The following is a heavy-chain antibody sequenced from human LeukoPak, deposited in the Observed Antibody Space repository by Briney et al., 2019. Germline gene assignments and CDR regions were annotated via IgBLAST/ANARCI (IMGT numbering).Heavy chain of an antibody. CDR1: GFTFSSYS. J-gene: IGHJ4*02. Sequence: GGSLRLSCAASGFTFSSYSMNWVRQAPGKGLEWVSSISSSSSYVYYADSVKGRFTISRDNAKNSLYLQMNSLRAEETAVYYCASLTDIEAGAVRYWGQGTLVTVSS. D-gene: IGHD1-26*01. CDR3: ASLTDIEAGAVRY. CDR2: ISSSSSYV. V-gene: IGHV3-21*01.